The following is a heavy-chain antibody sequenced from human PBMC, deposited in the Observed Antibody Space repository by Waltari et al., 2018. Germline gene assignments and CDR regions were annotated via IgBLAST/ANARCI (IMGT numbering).Heavy chain of an antibody. V-gene: IGHV1-2*02. D-gene: IGHD5-18*01. CDR3: ARDTETATEVYYGMDV. Sequence: QVHLVQSGAEVKKPGASVKVSCKASGYIFTAYYLHWVRQAPGQGFEWMGWINPVSGGTSYAQIFQGRVTMTRETSSRTVYMELSGLRSDDTAVYFCARDTETATEVYYGMDVWGQGTTVIVSS. CDR2: INPVSGGT. J-gene: IGHJ6*02. CDR1: GYIFTAYY.